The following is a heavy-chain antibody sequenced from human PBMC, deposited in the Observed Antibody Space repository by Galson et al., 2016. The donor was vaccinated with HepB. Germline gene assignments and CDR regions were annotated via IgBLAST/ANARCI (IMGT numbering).Heavy chain of an antibody. J-gene: IGHJ4*02. V-gene: IGHV3-33*01. D-gene: IGHD1-7*01. CDR1: GFTFNQYG. CDR2: IWHDGDNK. CDR3: ARPISPCRTSSCYFFEY. Sequence: SLRLSCAASGFTFNQYGMHWVRQAAGKGLEWVAVIWHDGDNKYYGDSVEGRFTISRDDSKNTLYLQMNGLTVDDTAVYYCARPISPCRTSSCYFFEYWGQGSPVTVAS.